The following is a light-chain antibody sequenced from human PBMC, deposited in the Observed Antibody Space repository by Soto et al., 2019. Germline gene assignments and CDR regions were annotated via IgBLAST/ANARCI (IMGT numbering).Light chain of an antibody. V-gene: IGKV3-20*01. CDR1: QSVSSSF. Sequence: EIVLTQSPGTLSLSPGERSTLSCMAIQSVSSSFLAWYQQKPGQAPRLLIYGASSRATGIPDRLSGSGSGTDFTLTISRLEPEDSPVYYCQQYGSSPTFGQGTKVDIK. CDR2: GAS. J-gene: IGKJ1*01. CDR3: QQYGSSPT.